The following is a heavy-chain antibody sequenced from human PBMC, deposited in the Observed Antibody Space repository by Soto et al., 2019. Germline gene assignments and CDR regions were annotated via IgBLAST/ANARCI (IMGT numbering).Heavy chain of an antibody. CDR2: IWYDGSNK. D-gene: IGHD3-3*01. CDR3: ARGATPTYYDSWSAPEYFQH. CDR1: GFSFSSYC. V-gene: IGHV3-33*01. J-gene: IGHJ1*01. Sequence: XVCLRLSCAACGFSFSSYCMHWVRQAPGKGLEWVAVIWYDGSNKYYADSVKGRFTISRDNSKNTLYLQMNSLRAEDTAVYYCARGATPTYYDSWSAPEYFQHCGQGTLVTVSS.